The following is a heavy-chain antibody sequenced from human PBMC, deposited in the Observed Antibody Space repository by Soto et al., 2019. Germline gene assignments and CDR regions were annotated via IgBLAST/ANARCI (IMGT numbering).Heavy chain of an antibody. CDR1: GFTIISYG. D-gene: IGHD2-15*01. CDR2: IWYDGSNK. CDR3: ARDGYCSGGSCYSVPVFDS. V-gene: IGHV3-33*08. Sequence: GVSMRLSCAAAGFTIISYGMHWVSKAPGKGLEWVAVIWYDGSNKYYADSVKGRFTISRDNSKNTLYLQMNSLRAEDTAVYYCARDGYCSGGSCYSVPVFDSWGQGTLVTVSS. J-gene: IGHJ4*02.